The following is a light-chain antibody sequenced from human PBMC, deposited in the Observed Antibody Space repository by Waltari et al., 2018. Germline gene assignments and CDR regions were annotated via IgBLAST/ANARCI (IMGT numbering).Light chain of an antibody. Sequence: QSVLTQPPSASGTPGQRVTISCSGSSSNIGSHYVYWYQQLPGTAPKLLIYRNKQRPSGVPDRFSGSKSGTSASLAISGLRSEDEADYYCAAWDDSLSGPGVFGGGTKLTVL. CDR2: RNK. CDR3: AAWDDSLSGPGV. V-gene: IGLV1-47*01. J-gene: IGLJ2*01. CDR1: SSNIGSHY.